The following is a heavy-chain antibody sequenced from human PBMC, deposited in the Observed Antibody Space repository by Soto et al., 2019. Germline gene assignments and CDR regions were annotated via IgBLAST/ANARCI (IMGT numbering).Heavy chain of an antibody. Sequence: PGGSLRLSCAASGVTFSSYSRNWVRQAPGKGLEWVSYISSSSSTIYYADSVKGRFTISRDNAKNSLYLQMNSLRAEDTAVYYCARDQVGASSWGQGTLVTVSS. V-gene: IGHV3-48*01. CDR3: ARDQVGASS. J-gene: IGHJ4*02. D-gene: IGHD2-15*01. CDR2: ISSSSSTI. CDR1: GVTFSSYS.